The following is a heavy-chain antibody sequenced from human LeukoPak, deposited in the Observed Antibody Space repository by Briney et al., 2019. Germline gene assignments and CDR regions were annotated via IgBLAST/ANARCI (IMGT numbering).Heavy chain of an antibody. Sequence: GGSLRLSCAASGFTFSSYAMSWVRQAPGKGLEWVSAISGSGGSTYYADSVKGRFTISRDNSKNTLYPQMNSLRAEDTAVYYCAKVSDGVVVPAAISFDYWGQGTLVTVSS. CDR2: ISGSGGST. CDR1: GFTFSSYA. D-gene: IGHD2-2*01. J-gene: IGHJ4*02. CDR3: AKVSDGVVVPAAISFDY. V-gene: IGHV3-23*01.